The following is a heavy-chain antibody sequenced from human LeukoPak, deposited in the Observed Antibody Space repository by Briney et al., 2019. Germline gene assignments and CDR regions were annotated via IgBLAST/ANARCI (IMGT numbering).Heavy chain of an antibody. V-gene: IGHV4-34*01. D-gene: IGHD1-1*01. J-gene: IGHJ5*02. CDR3: ARGWAIWDSSTTGTGWFDP. Sequence: PSETLSLTCAVYGGSFSGYYSSWIRQPPGKGLEWIGEINHSGSTNYNPSLKSRVTISVDTSKNQFSLKLSSVTAADTAVYYCARGWAIWDSSTTGTGWFDPWGQGTLVTVSS. CDR2: INHSGST. CDR1: GGSFSGYY.